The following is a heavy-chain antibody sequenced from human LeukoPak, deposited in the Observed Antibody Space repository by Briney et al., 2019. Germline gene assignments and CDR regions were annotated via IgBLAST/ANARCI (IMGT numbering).Heavy chain of an antibody. D-gene: IGHD6-19*01. CDR3: ARGQWLAGYFDY. CDR2: INHSGST. V-gene: IGHV4-34*01. J-gene: IGHJ4*02. CDR1: GGSFSGYY. Sequence: PSETLSLTCAVYGGSFSGYYWSWIRQPPGKELEWIGEINHSGSTNYNPSLKSRVTISVDASKNQFSLKLSSVTAADTAVYYCARGQWLAGYFDYWGQGTLVTVSS.